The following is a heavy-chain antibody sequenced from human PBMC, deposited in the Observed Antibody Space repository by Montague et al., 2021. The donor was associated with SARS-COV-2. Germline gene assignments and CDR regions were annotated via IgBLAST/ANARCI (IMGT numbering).Heavy chain of an antibody. CDR3: ARSGSWGIFDP. D-gene: IGHD6-13*01. V-gene: IGHV4-39*07. J-gene: IGHJ5*02. CDR2: IYYSGYT. CDR1: GGSISSSSYY. Sequence: SETLSLTCTVSGGSISSSSYYWGWIRQPPGKGLEWIGSIYYSGYTHYNPSLKSRVTISVDTSKNHFSLRLGSVTAADTAVYYCARSGSWGIFDPWGQGTLVIVSS.